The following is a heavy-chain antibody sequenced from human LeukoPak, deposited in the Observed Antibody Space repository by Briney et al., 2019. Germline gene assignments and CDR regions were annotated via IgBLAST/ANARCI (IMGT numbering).Heavy chain of an antibody. Sequence: PGGSLRLSCAASGFTFDDYAMHWVRQAPGKGLEWVSGISWNSGSIVYADSVKGRFIISRDNAKNSLYLQMNSLRAEDTALYYCAKDRVQIYWGQGTLVTVSS. V-gene: IGHV3-9*01. J-gene: IGHJ4*02. CDR2: ISWNSGSI. CDR3: AKDRVQIY. CDR1: GFTFDDYA.